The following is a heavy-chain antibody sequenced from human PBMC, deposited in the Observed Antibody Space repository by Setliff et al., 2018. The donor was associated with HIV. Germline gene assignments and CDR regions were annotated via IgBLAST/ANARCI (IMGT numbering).Heavy chain of an antibody. D-gene: IGHD3-10*01. Sequence: SETLSLTCTVSGGSISSPTYYWGWIRQPPGKGLEWIGEINHSGSTNYNPSLKSRVTISVDTSKNQFSLKLSFVTAADTAVYYCARGWFGGYYFDYWGQGTLVTVSS. CDR3: ARGWFGGYYFDY. CDR1: GGSISSPTYY. CDR2: INHSGST. J-gene: IGHJ4*02. V-gene: IGHV4-39*07.